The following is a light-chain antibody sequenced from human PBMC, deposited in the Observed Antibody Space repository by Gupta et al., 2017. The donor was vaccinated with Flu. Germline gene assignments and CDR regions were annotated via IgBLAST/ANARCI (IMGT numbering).Light chain of an antibody. CDR2: STD. J-gene: IGLJ3*02. CDR3: VMYTGRGLWV. V-gene: IGLV8-61*02. Sequence: TVTLTCGLNSGSGATSYYPSCYQQNQGTDPRTLIDSTDTRSSGVPGCGAGSIVGTNAATTITGAEAEDEADDYYVMYTGRGLWVFGGGTKMTVL. CDR1: SGSGATSYY.